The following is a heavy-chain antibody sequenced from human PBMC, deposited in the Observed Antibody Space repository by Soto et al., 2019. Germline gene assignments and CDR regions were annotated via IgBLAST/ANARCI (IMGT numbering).Heavy chain of an antibody. CDR2: INHSGSN. Sequence: PSETLSLTCAVYGGSFRGYSWSWIRQPPGKGLEWIGEINHSGSNNYNPSLKSRVTISVDTSKNQFSLKRSSVTAADTAVYYCARAGRQWLVHGVSFPFDYWGQGTLVTVSS. J-gene: IGHJ4*02. CDR3: ARAGRQWLVHGVSFPFDY. V-gene: IGHV4-34*01. D-gene: IGHD6-19*01. CDR1: GGSFRGYS.